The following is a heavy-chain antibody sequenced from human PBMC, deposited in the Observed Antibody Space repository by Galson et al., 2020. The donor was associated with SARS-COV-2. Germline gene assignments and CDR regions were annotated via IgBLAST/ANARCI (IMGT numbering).Heavy chain of an antibody. J-gene: IGHJ4*02. D-gene: IGHD2-21*01. CDR1: GFSFSNYE. V-gene: IGHV3-48*03. CDR2: ISSSGRTI. Sequence: TGGSLRLSCAASGFSFSNYEMNWVRQAPGKGLEWISYISSSGRTIHYADSVTGRFTISRDNAKSSLSLQMNSLRAEDTAVYYCARLDAYGPGYWGQGTLVTVSS. CDR3: ARLDAYGPGY.